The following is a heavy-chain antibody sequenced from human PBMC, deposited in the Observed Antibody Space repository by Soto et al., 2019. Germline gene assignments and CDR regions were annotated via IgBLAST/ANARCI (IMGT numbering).Heavy chain of an antibody. V-gene: IGHV3-23*01. J-gene: IGHJ4*02. CDR2: ITGTGAHT. CDR1: GFPFSTYA. D-gene: IGHD1-26*01. Sequence: GGSLRLSCAASGFPFSTYAISWVRQAPGKGLEWVSGITGTGAHTYYADSVRGRFTISRDNSKNTLFLQMTSLRADDKAVYYGAKDLGDPPHYWGPGTLVPVSS. CDR3: AKDLGDPPHY.